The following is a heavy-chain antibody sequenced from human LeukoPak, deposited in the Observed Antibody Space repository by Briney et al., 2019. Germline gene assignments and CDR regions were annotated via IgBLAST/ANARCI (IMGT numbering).Heavy chain of an antibody. D-gene: IGHD3-10*01. CDR3: AKVGEYYGAGASFDY. CDR2: ISASGDTT. CDR1: GFTFSTYG. V-gene: IGHV3-23*01. Sequence: GGSLRLSCAVAGFTFSTYGMSWGRQTPGKGLEWGSTISASGDTTDYADAVTGRLTISRENSQTTLYLQMSSLRAADTAVYYCAKVGEYYGAGASFDYWGQGTLVTVSS. J-gene: IGHJ4*02.